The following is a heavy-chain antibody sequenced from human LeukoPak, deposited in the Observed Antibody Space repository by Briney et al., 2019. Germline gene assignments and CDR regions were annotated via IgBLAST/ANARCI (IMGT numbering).Heavy chain of an antibody. Sequence: GGSLRLSCVASGFTFSDYAMNWVRQAPGKGLEWVSTFKTNSGQVYYAESVRGRFTISRVNSKNTVYLEMSSLRAEDTALYFCARSVPDYTRFDYWGQGALVTVSS. CDR1: GFTFSDYA. D-gene: IGHD4-11*01. CDR3: ARSVPDYTRFDY. V-gene: IGHV3-23*01. CDR2: FKTNSGQV. J-gene: IGHJ4*02.